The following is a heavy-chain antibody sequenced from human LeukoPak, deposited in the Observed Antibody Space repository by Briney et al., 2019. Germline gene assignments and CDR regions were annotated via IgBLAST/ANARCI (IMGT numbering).Heavy chain of an antibody. Sequence: PSETLSLTCTVSGGSFSSGDYYWSWIRQPPGTGLEWIGYIYYSGSTYYNPFLKSRVTISVDTSKNQFSLKLSSVTAADTAVYYCAGEGPFPGVVTRWGQGTLVTVSS. V-gene: IGHV4-30-4*01. J-gene: IGHJ4*02. D-gene: IGHD3-3*01. CDR1: GGSFSSGDYY. CDR2: IYYSGST. CDR3: AGEGPFPGVVTR.